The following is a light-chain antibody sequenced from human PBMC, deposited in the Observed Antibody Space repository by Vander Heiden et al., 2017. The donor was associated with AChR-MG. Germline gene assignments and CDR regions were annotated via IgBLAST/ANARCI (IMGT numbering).Light chain of an antibody. V-gene: IGLV2-23*01. CDR1: DTDVGKYNL. CDR3: CSYAGSSTWV. CDR2: QAT. J-gene: IGLJ3*02. Sequence: QPALTQPAPVSRPPGQSITISCTGTDTDVGKYNLVSWYQQHPGRPLKLLIYQATERPSGVSARFSGSKSGNTASLTISGLQPEDESTYYCCSYAGSSTWVFGGGTQVTVL.